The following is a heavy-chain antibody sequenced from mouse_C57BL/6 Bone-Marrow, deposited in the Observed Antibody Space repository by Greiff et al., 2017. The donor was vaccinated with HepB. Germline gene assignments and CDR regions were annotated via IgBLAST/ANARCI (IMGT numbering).Heavy chain of an antibody. D-gene: IGHD1-1*01. CDR3: SRTTVYAMDD. CDR1: GYTFTDYI. CDR2: IYPVSGDT. J-gene: IGHJ4*01. V-gene: IGHV1-11*01. Sequence: VQLQQSGAELASPGASVTLSCKASGYTFTDYIMNWVKKRPGQGLEWIGRIYPVSGDTNYNQKFMGKATFTVDRSSSTTYMGMHILTSEDPSVCSCSRTTVYAMDDWGKGTTVTVSS.